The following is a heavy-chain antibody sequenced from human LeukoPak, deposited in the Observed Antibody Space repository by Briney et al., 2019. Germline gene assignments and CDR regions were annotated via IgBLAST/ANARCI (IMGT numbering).Heavy chain of an antibody. CDR2: ISGSGGST. V-gene: IGHV3-23*01. CDR1: GFTFSSYA. Sequence: GGSLRLSCAASGFTFSSYAMSWVRQAPGKGLEWVSAISGSGGSTYYADSVKGRFTISKDNAKNSVYLQMNSLRVEDTAVYYCARVIAARPGDYFDYWGQGSLVTVSS. D-gene: IGHD6-6*01. J-gene: IGHJ4*02. CDR3: ARVIAARPGDYFDY.